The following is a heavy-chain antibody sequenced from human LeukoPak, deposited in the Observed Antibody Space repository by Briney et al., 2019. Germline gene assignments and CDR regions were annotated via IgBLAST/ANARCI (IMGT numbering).Heavy chain of an antibody. CDR2: INHSGST. V-gene: IGHV4-34*01. D-gene: IGHD1-26*01. CDR1: GGSFSGYY. CDR3: ERARGGSYDGAPWDY. J-gene: IGHJ4*02. Sequence: SETLSLTCAVYGGSFSGYYWSWVRQPPGKGLEWIGEINHSGSTNYNPSLKSRVTISVDTSKNQFSLKLSSVTAAATAVYYCERARGGSYDGAPWDYWGQGTLVTVSS.